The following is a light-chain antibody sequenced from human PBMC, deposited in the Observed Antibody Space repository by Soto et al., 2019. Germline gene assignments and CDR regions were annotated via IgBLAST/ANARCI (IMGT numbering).Light chain of an antibody. V-gene: IGKV4-1*01. CDR1: QSVLRTSNDKNS. J-gene: IGKJ4*01. Sequence: IVMTQSPDSLAVSLGERATINCKSSQSVLRTSNDKNSLSWYQQKPGQPPKLLIYWASTRESGVPDRFSGSGSGTDFTLTISSLQAEDVAVYYCQQSYSTPLTFGGGTKVQIK. CDR2: WAS. CDR3: QQSYSTPLT.